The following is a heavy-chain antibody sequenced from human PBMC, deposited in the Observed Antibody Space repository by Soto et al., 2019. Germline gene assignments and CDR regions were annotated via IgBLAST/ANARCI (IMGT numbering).Heavy chain of an antibody. Sequence: SQTLSLTCAISGDSVSSNSAAWNWIRQSPSRGLEWLGRTYYRSKWYNDCAVSVKSRITINPDTSKNQFSLQLNSVTPEDTAVYYCARDQVVPAAIYYYYYGMDVWGQGTTVTVSS. CDR3: ARDQVVPAAIYYYYYGMDV. CDR1: GDSVSSNSAA. J-gene: IGHJ6*02. D-gene: IGHD2-2*01. V-gene: IGHV6-1*01. CDR2: TYYRSKWYN.